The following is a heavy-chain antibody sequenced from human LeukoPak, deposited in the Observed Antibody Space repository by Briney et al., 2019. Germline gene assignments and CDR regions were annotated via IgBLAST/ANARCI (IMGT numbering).Heavy chain of an antibody. D-gene: IGHD3-9*01. J-gene: IGHJ3*02. CDR3: ARTYYDILTGLDPFPYAFDI. V-gene: IGHV3-48*03. CDR2: ISSSGSTI. Sequence: GGSLRLSCAASGVTFSSYEMNWVRQAPGKGLEWVSYISSSGSTIYYADSVKGRFTISRDNAKNSLYLQMNSLRAEDTAVYYCARTYYDILTGLDPFPYAFDIWGQGTMVTVSS. CDR1: GVTFSSYE.